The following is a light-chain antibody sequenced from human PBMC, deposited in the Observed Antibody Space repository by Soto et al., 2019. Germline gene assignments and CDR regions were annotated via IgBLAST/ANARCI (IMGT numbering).Light chain of an antibody. Sequence: QSALTQPASVSGSPGQSITISCTGPSSDIGTYNLVSWYQQLPGKAPKLMIHEGSKRPSGVSNRFSGSKSGNTASLTISGLQAEDEADYYCCSYAGSNTYVFGTGTKLTVL. V-gene: IGLV2-23*01. CDR2: EGS. CDR1: SSDIGTYNL. CDR3: CSYAGSNTYV. J-gene: IGLJ1*01.